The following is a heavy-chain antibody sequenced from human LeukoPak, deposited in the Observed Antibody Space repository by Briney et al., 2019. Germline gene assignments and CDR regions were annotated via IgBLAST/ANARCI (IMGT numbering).Heavy chain of an antibody. CDR2: IGTAGDT. D-gene: IGHD2-21*02. J-gene: IGHJ6*02. CDR3: ARSVTDRSHYYYYGMDV. CDR1: GFTFSSYD. V-gene: IGHV3-13*01. Sequence: GGSLRLSCAASGFTFSSYDMHWVRQATGKGLEWVSAIGTAGDTYYPGSVKGRFTISRENAKNSLYLQMNSLRAEDTAVYYCARSVTDRSHYYYYGMDVWGHGTTVTVSS.